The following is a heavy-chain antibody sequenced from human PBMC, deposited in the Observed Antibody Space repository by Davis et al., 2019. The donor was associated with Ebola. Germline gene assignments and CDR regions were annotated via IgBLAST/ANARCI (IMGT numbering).Heavy chain of an antibody. CDR1: GASFSGYY. D-gene: IGHD2-15*01. Sequence: MPSDTLSLTFAAHGASFSGYYWSWIRQPPGKGRDWTGEINHSGSTNYNPSLKSRVTISVDTSKNQFSLKLSSVTAADTAVYYCARGPDCSGGSCYSGSWGYKNYWGQGTMVTVSS. V-gene: IGHV4-34*01. CDR2: INHSGST. J-gene: IGHJ4*02. CDR3: ARGPDCSGGSCYSGSWGYKNY.